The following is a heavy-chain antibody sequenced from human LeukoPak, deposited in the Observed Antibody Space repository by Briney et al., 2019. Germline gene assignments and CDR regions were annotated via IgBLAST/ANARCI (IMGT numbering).Heavy chain of an antibody. V-gene: IGHV3-53*01. D-gene: IGHD4-17*01. J-gene: IGHJ4*02. Sequence: HPGGSLRLSCTVSGFTVSINSMSWVRQAPGKGLEWVSFIYSGGNTHYSDSVKGRFNITRDNSKNTLYLQMNSLRAEDTAVYYCARRAGEYSQPYDYWGQGTLVTVSS. CDR1: GFTVSINS. CDR2: IYSGGNT. CDR3: ARRAGEYSQPYDY.